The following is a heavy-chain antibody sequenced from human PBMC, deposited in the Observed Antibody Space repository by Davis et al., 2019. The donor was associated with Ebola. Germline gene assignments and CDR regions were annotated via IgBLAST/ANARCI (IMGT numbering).Heavy chain of an antibody. V-gene: IGHV3-11*04. CDR2: ISSSSSTI. Sequence: LSLTCAVYGGSFSGYYWSWIRQPPGKGLEWVSYISSSSSTIYYADSVTGRFTISRDNAKNSLYLQMNSLRAEDTAVYYCATTGYRTYWGQGTLVTVSS. CDR1: GGSFSGYY. J-gene: IGHJ4*02. D-gene: IGHD6-13*01. CDR3: ATTGYRTY.